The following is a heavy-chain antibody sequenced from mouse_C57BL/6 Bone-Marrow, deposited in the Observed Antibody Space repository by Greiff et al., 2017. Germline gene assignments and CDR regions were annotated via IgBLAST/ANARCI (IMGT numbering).Heavy chain of an antibody. D-gene: IGHD1-1*01. V-gene: IGHV5-17*01. CDR2: ISSGSSTI. CDR3: ARKDYGSTPWFAY. J-gene: IGHJ3*01. CDR1: GFTFSDYG. Sequence: EVQGVESGGGLVKPGGSLKLSCAASGFTFSDYGMHWVRQAPEKGLEWVAYISSGSSTIYYADTVKGRFTISSDNAKNTLFLQMTSLRAEDTAMYYCARKDYGSTPWFAYWGQGTLVTVSA.